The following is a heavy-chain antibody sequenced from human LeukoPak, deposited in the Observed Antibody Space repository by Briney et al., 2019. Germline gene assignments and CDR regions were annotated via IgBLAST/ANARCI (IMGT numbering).Heavy chain of an antibody. J-gene: IGHJ3*02. CDR3: AKTSRLAGKVDALDI. CDR2: VSPYNGRT. Sequence: ASVRVSCKAAGYTFNSYDIAWVRHAPGHGLEWMGWVSPYNGRTDYAQSLQGRVTMTTDISTNTAYMSLTSLSSDDTAVYHCAKTSRLAGKVDALDIWGQGTLITVSS. V-gene: IGHV1-18*01. D-gene: IGHD6-19*01. CDR1: GYTFNSYD.